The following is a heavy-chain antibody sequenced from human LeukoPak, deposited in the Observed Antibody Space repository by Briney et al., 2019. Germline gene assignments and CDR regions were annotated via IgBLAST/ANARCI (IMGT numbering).Heavy chain of an antibody. CDR3: ARGYSSGWYYY. D-gene: IGHD6-19*01. J-gene: IGHJ4*02. V-gene: IGHV4-38-2*02. CDR2: IYHSGST. Sequence: SETLSLTCTVSGYSISSGYYWGWIRQPPGKGLEWIGSIYHSGSTYYNPSLKSRVTISVDTSKNQFSLKLSSVTAADTAVYYCARGYSSGWYYYWGQGTLVTVSS. CDR1: GYSISSGYY.